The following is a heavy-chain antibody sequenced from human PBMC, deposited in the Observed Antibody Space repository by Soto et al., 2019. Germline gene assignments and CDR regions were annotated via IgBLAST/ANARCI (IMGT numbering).Heavy chain of an antibody. CDR2: IYYSGST. J-gene: IGHJ4*02. CDR3: ARLYDSSGYSKFYYFDY. CDR1: GGSISSSSYY. Sequence: PSETLSLTCTVSGGSISSSSYYWGWIRQPPGKGLEWIGSIYYSGSTYYNPSLKSRVTISVDTSKNQFSLKLSSVTAADTAVYYCARLYDSSGYSKFYYFDYWGQGTLVTVSS. V-gene: IGHV4-39*01. D-gene: IGHD3-22*01.